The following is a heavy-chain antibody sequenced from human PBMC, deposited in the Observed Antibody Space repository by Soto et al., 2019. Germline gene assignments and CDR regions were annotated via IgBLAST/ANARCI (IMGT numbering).Heavy chain of an antibody. D-gene: IGHD5-12*01. V-gene: IGHV1-8*01. J-gene: IGHJ6*02. Sequence: QVQLVQSGAEVKKPGASVKVSCKASGYTFTSYDINWVRQATGQGLEWMGWMNPNSGNTGYAQKFQGRVTMTRNTSISTAYMELSSLRSEDTAVYYCARGSLATTFPPTYYYYGMDVWGQGTTVTVSS. CDR2: MNPNSGNT. CDR1: GYTFTSYD. CDR3: ARGSLATTFPPTYYYYGMDV.